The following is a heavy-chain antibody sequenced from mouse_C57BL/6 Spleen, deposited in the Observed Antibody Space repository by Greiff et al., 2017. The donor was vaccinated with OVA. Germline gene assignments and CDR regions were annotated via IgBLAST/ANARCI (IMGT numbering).Heavy chain of an antibody. J-gene: IGHJ1*03. V-gene: IGHV1-26*01. CDR1: GYTFTDYY. Sequence: EVQLQQSGPELVKPGASVKISCKASGYTFTDYYMNWVKQSHGKSLEWIGDINPNNGGTSYNQKFKGKAPLTVDKSSSTAYMELRSLTSEDSAVYYCARKKLYYGSSYEYFDVWGTGTTVTVSS. CDR2: INPNNGGT. CDR3: ARKKLYYGSSYEYFDV. D-gene: IGHD1-1*01.